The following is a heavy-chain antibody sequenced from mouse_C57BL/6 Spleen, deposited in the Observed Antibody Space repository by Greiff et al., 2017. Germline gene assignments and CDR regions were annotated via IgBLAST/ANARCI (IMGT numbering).Heavy chain of an antibody. J-gene: IGHJ2*01. V-gene: IGHV1-55*01. D-gene: IGHD2-4*01. Sequence: QVQLQQSGAELVKPGASVKMSCKASGYTFTSYWITWVKQRPGQGLEWIGDIYPGSGSTNYNEKFKSKATLTVDTSSSTAYMQLSSLTSEDSAVYYCARGGVYYDYDGFDYWGQGTTLTVSS. CDR3: ARGGVYYDYDGFDY. CDR2: IYPGSGST. CDR1: GYTFTSYW.